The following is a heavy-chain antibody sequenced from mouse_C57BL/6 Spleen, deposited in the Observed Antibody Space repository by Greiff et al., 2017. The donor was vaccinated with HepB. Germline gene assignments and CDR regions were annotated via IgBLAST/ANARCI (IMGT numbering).Heavy chain of an antibody. V-gene: IGHV1-59*01. CDR3: ARSADQATDYAMDY. Sequence: QVQLQQPGAELVRPGTSVKLSCKASGYTFTSYWMHWVKQRPGQGLEWIGVIDPSDSYTNYNQKFKGKATLTVDTSSSTAYMQLSSLTSEDSAVYYCARSADQATDYAMDYWGQGTSVTVSS. D-gene: IGHD3-2*02. J-gene: IGHJ4*01. CDR2: IDPSDSYT. CDR1: GYTFTSYW.